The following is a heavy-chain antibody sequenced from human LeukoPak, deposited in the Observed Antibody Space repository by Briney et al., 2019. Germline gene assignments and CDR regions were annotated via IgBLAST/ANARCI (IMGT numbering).Heavy chain of an antibody. V-gene: IGHV4-34*01. CDR2: INHSGST. Sequence: SETLSLTCAVYGGSFSGYYWSWIRQPPGKGLEWIGEINHSGSTNYNPSLKSRVTISVDTSKNQFSLKLSSVTAADTAVYYCARDRLDGRFDYWGQGTLVTVSS. D-gene: IGHD2-2*03. CDR3: ARDRLDGRFDY. CDR1: GGSFSGYY. J-gene: IGHJ4*02.